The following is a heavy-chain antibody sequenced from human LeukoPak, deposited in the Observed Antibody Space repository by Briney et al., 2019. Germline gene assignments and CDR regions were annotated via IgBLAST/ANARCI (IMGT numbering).Heavy chain of an antibody. V-gene: IGHV1-69*13. CDR3: AGDSIAAVVPAFDY. J-gene: IGHJ4*02. D-gene: IGHD6-13*01. Sequence: GASVKVSCKASGGTFSSYAISWVRQAPGQGLEWMGGIIPIFGTANYAQKFQGRVTITADESTSTAYMELSSLRSEDTAVYCCAGDSIAAVVPAFDYWGQGTLVTVSS. CDR2: IIPIFGTA. CDR1: GGTFSSYA.